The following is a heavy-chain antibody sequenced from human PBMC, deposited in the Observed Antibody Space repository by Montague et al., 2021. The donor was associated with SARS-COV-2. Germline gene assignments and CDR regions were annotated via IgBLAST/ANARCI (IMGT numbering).Heavy chain of an antibody. V-gene: IGHV3-74*01. CDR3: ARDLPSFFLGIAVASPFDP. CDR1: GFILSNYW. D-gene: IGHD6-19*01. CDR2: INIDGSGT. J-gene: IGHJ5*02. Sequence: SLRLSCAASGFILSNYWMHWVRQAPGKGLVWVSRINIDGSGTTYADSVKGRFTISRDNAKNTLYLQMNSLRAEDTAVYYCARDLPSFFLGIAVASPFDPWGQGTLVTVSS.